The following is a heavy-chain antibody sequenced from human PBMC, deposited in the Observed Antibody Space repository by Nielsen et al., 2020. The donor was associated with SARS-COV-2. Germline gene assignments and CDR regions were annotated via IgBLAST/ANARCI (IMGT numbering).Heavy chain of an antibody. CDR3: ARAEYSYGTDGRFDY. J-gene: IGHJ4*02. D-gene: IGHD5-18*01. CDR2: ISSSSSYI. Sequence: GESLKISCAASGFTFSSYSMNWVRQAPGKGLGWVSSISSSSSYIYYADSVKGRFTISRDNAKNSLYLQMNSLRAEDTAVYYCARAEYSYGTDGRFDYWGQGTLVTVSS. CDR1: GFTFSSYS. V-gene: IGHV3-21*01.